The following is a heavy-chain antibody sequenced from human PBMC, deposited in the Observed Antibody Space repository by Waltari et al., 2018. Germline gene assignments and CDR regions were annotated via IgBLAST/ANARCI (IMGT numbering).Heavy chain of an antibody. J-gene: IGHJ4*02. D-gene: IGHD3-10*01. Sequence: EVQLEESGGGLVQPGGSLTVSCAAPGFIFRKYWMSWVRQAPGKGLEFVANINLDGSEKYYLDSVKGRFTISRDNAKKSLYLQMNSLRAEDTAVYYCARDRDAADYWGQGTRVTVSS. V-gene: IGHV3-7*01. CDR3: ARDRDAADY. CDR2: INLDGSEK. CDR1: GFIFRKYW.